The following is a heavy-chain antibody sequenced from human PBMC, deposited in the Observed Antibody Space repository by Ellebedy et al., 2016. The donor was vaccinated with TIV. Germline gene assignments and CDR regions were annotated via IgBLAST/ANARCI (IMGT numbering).Heavy chain of an antibody. Sequence: GESLKISCAASGFTFSSYAMSWVRQAPGKGLEWVSAISGSGGSTYYADSVKGRFTISRDNSKTTLYLQMNSLSAEETAVYYCAKGGLDTAMVNFAMDVWGRGTTVTVSS. V-gene: IGHV3-23*01. J-gene: IGHJ6*02. CDR2: ISGSGGST. CDR3: AKGGLDTAMVNFAMDV. D-gene: IGHD5-18*01. CDR1: GFTFSSYA.